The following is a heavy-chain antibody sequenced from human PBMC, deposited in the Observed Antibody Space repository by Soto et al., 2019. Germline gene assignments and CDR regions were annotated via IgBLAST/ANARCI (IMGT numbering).Heavy chain of an antibody. Sequence: EVHLVESGGGLVKPGGSLRLSCAASGFRFASYNMNWVRQAPGKGLEWVSSISSGSTYIYYAASVKGRFTISRDNVKTSLYLQINGLRAEDTAQYYCVRETDGGLANWGQGTQVTVSS. D-gene: IGHD4-17*01. J-gene: IGHJ4*02. CDR1: GFRFASYN. CDR3: VRETDGGLAN. CDR2: ISSGSTYI. V-gene: IGHV3-21*01.